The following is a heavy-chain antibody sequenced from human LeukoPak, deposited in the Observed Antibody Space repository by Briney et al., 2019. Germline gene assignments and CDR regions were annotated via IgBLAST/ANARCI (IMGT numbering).Heavy chain of an antibody. CDR1: GFTFSSYV. J-gene: IGHJ4*02. CDR2: ISSDGTEK. Sequence: GGSLRLACAGSGFTFSSYVMHWISQAPGKGLDWVGVISSDGTEKYYAVSVKCRFTISRDNSKNTLYLQMNSLRPEDTAVFYCVRTQAYSDSFGHYPFAYWGQRTLVTVSS. D-gene: IGHD3-22*01. CDR3: VRTQAYSDSFGHYPFAY. V-gene: IGHV3-30*01.